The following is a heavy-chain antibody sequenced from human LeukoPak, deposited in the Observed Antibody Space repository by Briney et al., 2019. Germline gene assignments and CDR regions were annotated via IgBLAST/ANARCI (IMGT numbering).Heavy chain of an antibody. CDR2: ISAYNGNT. D-gene: IGHD2-2*01. CDR1: AYTFTIYG. CDR3: ARGRFHCSSTSCYVNWFDP. V-gene: IGHV1-18*01. J-gene: IGHJ5*02. Sequence: ASVTVSFKSSAYTFTIYGISWVRQAPGQGLEWMGWISAYNGNTNYAQKLQGRVTMTTDTSTSTAYMELRSLRSDDTAVYYCARGRFHCSSTSCYVNWFDPWGQGTLVTVSS.